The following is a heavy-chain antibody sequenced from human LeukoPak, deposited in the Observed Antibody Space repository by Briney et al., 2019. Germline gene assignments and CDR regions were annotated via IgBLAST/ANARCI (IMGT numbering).Heavy chain of an antibody. CDR3: AKAASSSWPSYYYGMDV. D-gene: IGHD6-13*01. V-gene: IGHV3-23*01. Sequence: GGSLRLSCAASGFIFSSYSMSWVRQAPGKGLEWVSVITGSGGNTYYADSVKGRFTTSKDNSKNTVYLQMSSLRVDDTAVYYCAKAASSSWPSYYYGMDVWGQGTTVTVSS. J-gene: IGHJ6*02. CDR1: GFIFSSYS. CDR2: ITGSGGNT.